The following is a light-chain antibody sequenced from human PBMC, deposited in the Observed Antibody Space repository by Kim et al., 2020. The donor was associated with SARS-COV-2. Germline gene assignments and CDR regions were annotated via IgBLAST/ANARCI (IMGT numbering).Light chain of an antibody. CDR2: GAS. CDR1: QAIGNH. J-gene: IGKJ4*02. V-gene: IGKV1-17*01. Sequence: DIQMTQSPSSLSASVGDRVTITCRASQAIGNHLAWYQQKPGTAPKRLIYGASSLQSGVPSRFSGSGSGTEFTLTISSLQPEDVTTYYCLYHNNHLLTFGGGTKVDIK. CDR3: LYHNNHLLT.